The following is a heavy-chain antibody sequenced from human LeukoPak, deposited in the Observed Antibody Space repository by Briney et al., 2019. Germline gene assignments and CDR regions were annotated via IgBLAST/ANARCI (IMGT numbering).Heavy chain of an antibody. CDR3: AKDHVDYYDSSGYYRDTDAFDI. Sequence: GGSLRLSCAASGFTFSSYSMNWVRQAPGKGLEWVSYISSSSTIHYADSVKGRFTISRDNSKNTLYLQMNSLRAEDTAVYYCAKDHVDYYDSSGYYRDTDAFDIWGQGTMVTVSS. CDR2: ISSSSTI. V-gene: IGHV3-48*01. CDR1: GFTFSSYS. J-gene: IGHJ3*02. D-gene: IGHD3-22*01.